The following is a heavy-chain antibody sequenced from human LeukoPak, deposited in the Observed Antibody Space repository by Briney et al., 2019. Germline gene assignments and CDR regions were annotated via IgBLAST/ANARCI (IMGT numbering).Heavy chain of an antibody. CDR1: GFTFSRYS. CDR2: ISSNGGST. J-gene: IGHJ4*02. D-gene: IGHD6-13*01. V-gene: IGHV3-64D*06. Sequence: GGSLRLSCTASGFTFSRYSMNWVRQAPGKGLEYVSAISSNGGSTYYADSVKGRFTISRGNSKNTLYLQMSSLRAEDTAVYYCVKDFYQAGSSLEGAFDYWGQGTLVTVSS. CDR3: VKDFYQAGSSLEGAFDY.